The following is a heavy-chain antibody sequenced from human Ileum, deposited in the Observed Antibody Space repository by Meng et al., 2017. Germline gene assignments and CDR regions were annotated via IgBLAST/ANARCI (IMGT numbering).Heavy chain of an antibody. CDR2: INDSGST. J-gene: IGHJ4*02. D-gene: IGHD2-8*01. Sequence: VQLPEGGAGLWEPSETLSLTRGVYGGAFSGYHWSWIRQLPGKGLEWIGEINDSGSTNYNPSLKSRVTISVDTSKNQFSLKLSSVTAADTAVYYCARVSSMIMVYGGSYFDYWGQGTLVTVSS. V-gene: IGHV4-34*01. CDR3: ARVSSMIMVYGGSYFDY. CDR1: GGAFSGYH.